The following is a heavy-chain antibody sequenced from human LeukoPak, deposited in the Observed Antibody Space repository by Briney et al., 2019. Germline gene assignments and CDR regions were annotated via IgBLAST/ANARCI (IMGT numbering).Heavy chain of an antibody. J-gene: IGHJ5*02. CDR2: INPNSGGT. CDR1: GYTFTGYY. CDR3: ARVARSGYDFWSGYSFFDP. V-gene: IGHV1-2*06. D-gene: IGHD3-3*01. Sequence: ASVNVSCKASGYTFTGYYMHWVRQAPGQGLEWMGRINPNSGGTNYAQKFQGRVTMTRDTSISTAYMELSRLRSDDTAVYYCARVARSGYDFWSGYSFFDPWGQGTLVTVSS.